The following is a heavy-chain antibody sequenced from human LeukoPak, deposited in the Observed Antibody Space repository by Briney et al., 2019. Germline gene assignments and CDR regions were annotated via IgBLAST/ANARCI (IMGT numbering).Heavy chain of an antibody. CDR1: GYTFTSYY. D-gene: IGHD2-15*01. CDR3: ARTGYCSGGSCYSADAFDI. J-gene: IGHJ3*02. Sequence: ASVKVSCKASGYTFTSYYMHWVRQAPGQGLEWMGIINPSGGSTSYAQKFQGRVTMTRDMSTSTVYMELSSLRSEDTAVYYCARTGYCSGGSCYSADAFDIWGQGTMVTVSS. V-gene: IGHV1-46*01. CDR2: INPSGGST.